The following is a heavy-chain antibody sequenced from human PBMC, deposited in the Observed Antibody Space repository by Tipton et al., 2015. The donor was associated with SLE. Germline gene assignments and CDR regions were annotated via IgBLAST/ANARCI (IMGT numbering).Heavy chain of an antibody. CDR1: GFTFSSSA. V-gene: IGHV3-23*01. Sequence: GSLRLSCAASGFTFSSSAMSWVRQAEGKGLEWVSTISGNGGSIHYADSVKDRFTISRDNSKDTLYLQMNTLRAEDTAMYYCVKGVYSSGEDAFEIWGQGTMVTVSS. D-gene: IGHD3-10*01. CDR3: VKGVYSSGEDAFEI. CDR2: ISGNGGSI. J-gene: IGHJ3*02.